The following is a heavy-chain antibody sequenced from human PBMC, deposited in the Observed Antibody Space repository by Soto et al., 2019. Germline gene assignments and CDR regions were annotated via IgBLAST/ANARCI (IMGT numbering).Heavy chain of an antibody. V-gene: IGHV1-69*01. CDR1: GGTFSSYA. Sequence: QVQLVQSGAEVKKPGSSVKVSCKASGGTFSSYAISWVRQAPGQGLEWMGGIIPIFGTANYAQKFQGRVTSTADESTSTAYMELSSLRSEDRAVYYCARDVGSGSYDYYYGMDVWGQGTTVTVSS. CDR2: IIPIFGTA. J-gene: IGHJ6*02. CDR3: ARDVGSGSYDYYYGMDV. D-gene: IGHD1-26*01.